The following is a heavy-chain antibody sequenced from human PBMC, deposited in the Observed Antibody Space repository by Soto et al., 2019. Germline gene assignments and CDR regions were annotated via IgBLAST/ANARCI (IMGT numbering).Heavy chain of an antibody. CDR3: ARSGYYYGSGSWPNWFDP. D-gene: IGHD3-10*01. Sequence: GASVKVSCKASGYTLTSYDINWVRQATGQGLEWMGWMNPNSGDTGYAQKFQGRVTMTRNTSISTAYMELSSLRSEDTAVYYCARSGYYYGSGSWPNWFDPWGQGTLVTVSS. CDR2: MNPNSGDT. CDR1: GYTLTSYD. V-gene: IGHV1-8*01. J-gene: IGHJ5*02.